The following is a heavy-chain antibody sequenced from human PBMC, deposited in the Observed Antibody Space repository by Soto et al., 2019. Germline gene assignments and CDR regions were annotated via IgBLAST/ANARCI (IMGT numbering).Heavy chain of an antibody. CDR2: IRAYNGNT. D-gene: IGHD4-17*01. V-gene: IGHV1-18*01. CDR3: ARGWGDYANDAFEI. Sequence: XSVKVSFNASGYTFTSYGISLVRHTPGQGLEWIGWIRAYNGNTNYAQKLQGRFTMTTDTSTSTAYMELRSLRYDDTAVYYCARGWGDYANDAFEIWGQGTMVTVSS. J-gene: IGHJ3*02. CDR1: GYTFTSYG.